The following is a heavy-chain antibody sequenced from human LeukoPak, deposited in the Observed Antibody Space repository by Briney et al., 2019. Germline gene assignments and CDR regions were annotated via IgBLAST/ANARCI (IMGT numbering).Heavy chain of an antibody. Sequence: PGGSLRLPCAASGFTFSNAWMSWVRQAPGKGLEWVGRIKSKTDGGTTDYAAPVKGRFTISRDDSKNTLYLQMNSLKTEDTAVYYCTTDRQWLVFDYWGQGTLVTVSS. J-gene: IGHJ4*02. CDR2: IKSKTDGGTT. D-gene: IGHD6-19*01. V-gene: IGHV3-15*01. CDR3: TTDRQWLVFDY. CDR1: GFTFSNAW.